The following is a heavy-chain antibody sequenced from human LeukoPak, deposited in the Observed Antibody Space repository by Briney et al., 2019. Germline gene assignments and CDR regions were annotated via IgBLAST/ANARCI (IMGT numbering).Heavy chain of an antibody. V-gene: IGHV3-23*01. CDR2: IGHNGVYT. CDR3: ATTIAHEY. D-gene: IGHD1-1*01. Sequence: PGGSLRLSCAASGFTFSNYAMSWVRQAPGRGLEWVSTIGHNGVYTYYADSVKGRFTISRDNSKNTLYLQMSSLRAEDTAIYYCATTIAHEYWGEGTLVTVSS. J-gene: IGHJ4*02. CDR1: GFTFSNYA.